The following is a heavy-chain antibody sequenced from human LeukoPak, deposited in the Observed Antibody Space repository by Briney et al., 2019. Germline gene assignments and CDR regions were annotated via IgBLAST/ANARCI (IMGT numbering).Heavy chain of an antibody. CDR2: INPNSGGT. V-gene: IGHV1-2*02. Sequence: ASVKASCKASGYSFTGYYMHWVRQAPGQGLEWMGWINPNSGGTNYAQKFQGRVTMTRDTSISTAYMELSRLRSDDTAVYYCARGPAAVAGFMDVWGKGTTVTVSS. CDR3: ARGPAAVAGFMDV. J-gene: IGHJ6*03. CDR1: GYSFTGYY. D-gene: IGHD6-19*01.